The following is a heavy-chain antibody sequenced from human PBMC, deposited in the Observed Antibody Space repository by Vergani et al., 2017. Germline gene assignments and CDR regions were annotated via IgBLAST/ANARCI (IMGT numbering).Heavy chain of an antibody. V-gene: IGHV4-39*01. J-gene: IGHJ4*02. D-gene: IGHD5-12*01. CDR3: ARHGGGRDCSGYDCPIDY. CDR2: IYYSGST. CDR1: GGSISSSSYY. Sequence: QLQLQESGPGLVKPSETLSLTCTVSGGSISSSSYYWGWIRQPPGKGLEWIGSIYYSGSTYYNPSLKSRVTISVDTSKNQFSLKLSSVTAADTAVYYCARHGGGRDCSGYDCPIDYWGQGTLVTVSS.